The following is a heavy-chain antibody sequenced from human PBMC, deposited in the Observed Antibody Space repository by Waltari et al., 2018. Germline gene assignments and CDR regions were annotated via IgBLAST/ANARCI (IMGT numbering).Heavy chain of an antibody. CDR2: IKQDGSEK. D-gene: IGHD1-7*01. J-gene: IGHJ4*02. Sequence: EVQLVESGGGLVQPGGSLRLSCAASGFTFSSYWMSWVRQAPGKGLEWVANIKQDGSEKDYVDSVKGRFTISRDNAKNSLYLQMNSLRAEDTAVYYCARDQGGITGTTDYWGQGTLVTVSS. V-gene: IGHV3-7*01. CDR3: ARDQGGITGTTDY. CDR1: GFTFSSYW.